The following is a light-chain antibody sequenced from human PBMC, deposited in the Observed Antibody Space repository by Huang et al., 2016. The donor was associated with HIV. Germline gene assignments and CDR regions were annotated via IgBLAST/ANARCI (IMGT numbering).Light chain of an antibody. CDR2: LAS. V-gene: IGKV2-28*01. J-gene: IGKJ2*01. CDR1: QSLLHSNGYNY. CDR3: MRALQTPMFT. Sequence: DIVMTQSPLSLPVTPGEPASISCRSSQSLLHSNGYNYLDWYLQKPGQSPQLLIYLASKRASGVPDRFSGSGSGTDFTLKINRVEAEDVGVYYCMRALQTPMFTFGQGTKLEIK.